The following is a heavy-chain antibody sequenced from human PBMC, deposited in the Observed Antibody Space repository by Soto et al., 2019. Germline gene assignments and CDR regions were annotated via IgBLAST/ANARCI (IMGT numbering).Heavy chain of an antibody. CDR2: ISYDGSNK. Sequence: VQLVESGGGVVQPGRSLRLSCAASGFTFSSYAMHWVRQAPGKGLEWVAVISYDGSNKYYADSVKGRFTISRDNSKNTLYLQMNSLRAEDTAVYYCARDGGYYYDTSGYYCFDYWGQGTLVTVSS. V-gene: IGHV3-30-3*01. CDR3: ARDGGYYYDTSGYYCFDY. D-gene: IGHD3-22*01. J-gene: IGHJ4*02. CDR1: GFTFSSYA.